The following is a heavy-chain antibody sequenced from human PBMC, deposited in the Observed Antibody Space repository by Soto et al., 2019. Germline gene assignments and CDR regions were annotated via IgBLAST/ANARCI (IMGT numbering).Heavy chain of an antibody. V-gene: IGHV4-34*01. Sequence: PSETLSLTCAVYGGSFSGYYWSWIRQPPGKGLEWIGEINHSGSTNYNPSLKSRVTISVDTSKNQFSLKLSSVTAADTAVYYCARVPIYYYGMDVWGQGTTVTVSS. CDR1: GGSFSGYY. CDR2: INHSGST. J-gene: IGHJ6*02. CDR3: ARVPIYYYGMDV.